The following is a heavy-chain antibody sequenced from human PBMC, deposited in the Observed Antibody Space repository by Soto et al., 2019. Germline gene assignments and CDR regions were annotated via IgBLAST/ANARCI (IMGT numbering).Heavy chain of an antibody. J-gene: IGHJ4*02. CDR1: GFTFSSYG. D-gene: IGHD3-22*01. CDR2: IWYDGSNK. Sequence: GGSLRLSCAASGFTFSSYGMHWVRQAPGKGLEWVAVIWYDGSNKYYADSVKGRFTISRDNSKNTLYLQMNSLRAEDTAVYYCARDLVNYYDSSPDYWGQGTLVTVSS. V-gene: IGHV3-33*01. CDR3: ARDLVNYYDSSPDY.